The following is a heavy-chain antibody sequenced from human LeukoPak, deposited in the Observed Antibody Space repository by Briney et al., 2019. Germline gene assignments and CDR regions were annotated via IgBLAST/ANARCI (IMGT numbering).Heavy chain of an antibody. D-gene: IGHD3-9*01. CDR3: ARDVGSYDILTGYFDY. J-gene: IGHJ4*02. V-gene: IGHV3-33*01. CDR1: GFAFSSYG. CDR2: IWYDGSNK. Sequence: PGRSLRLSCAASGFAFSSYGMHWVRQAPGKGLEWVAVIWYDGSNKYYADSVKGRFTISRDNSKNTLYLQMNSLRAEDTAVYYCARDVGSYDILTGYFDYWGQGTLVTVSS.